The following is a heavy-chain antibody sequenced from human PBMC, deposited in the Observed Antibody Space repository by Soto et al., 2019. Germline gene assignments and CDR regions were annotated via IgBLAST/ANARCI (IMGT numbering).Heavy chain of an antibody. J-gene: IGHJ2*01. V-gene: IGHV1-69*02. D-gene: IGHD3-16*01. CDR2: IIPVLGIA. CDR1: VGTFSSYT. Sequence: GASVKVSCMASVGTFSSYTISCVRHPPGQGLEWVLRIIPVLGIADYAQKFQGRVTITADKSTRTAYMELSSLRSEDTAVYYCARVGLGADWYFDLWGRGTVVTVPQ. CDR3: ARVGLGADWYFDL.